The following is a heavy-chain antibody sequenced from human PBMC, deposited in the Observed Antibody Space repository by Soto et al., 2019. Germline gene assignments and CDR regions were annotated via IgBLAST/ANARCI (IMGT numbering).Heavy chain of an antibody. D-gene: IGHD1-1*01. CDR3: AREGTTVDSYYYYGMDV. V-gene: IGHV4-59*01. CDR2: IYYSGST. CDR1: GGSISSYY. Sequence: QVQLQESGPGLVKPSETLSLTCTVSGGSISSYYWSWIRRPPGKGLEWIGYIYYSGSTNYNPSLKSRVTISVDTSKNQFSLKLSSVTAADTAVYYCAREGTTVDSYYYYGMDVWGQGTTVTVSS. J-gene: IGHJ6*02.